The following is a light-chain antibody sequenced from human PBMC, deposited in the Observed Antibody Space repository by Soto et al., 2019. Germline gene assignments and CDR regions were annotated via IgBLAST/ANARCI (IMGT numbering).Light chain of an antibody. CDR2: GAS. V-gene: IGKV3-15*01. CDR3: QHYNNWPRT. J-gene: IGKJ1*01. CDR1: QNLGSY. Sequence: EIVMTQSPATLSVSPGERATLSCRASQNLGSYLAWFQKKPGQAPRLLIYGASTRANGIPARFSGSGSGTEFTLTISSLQSEDFAVYYCQHYNNWPRTFGQGTKVDIK.